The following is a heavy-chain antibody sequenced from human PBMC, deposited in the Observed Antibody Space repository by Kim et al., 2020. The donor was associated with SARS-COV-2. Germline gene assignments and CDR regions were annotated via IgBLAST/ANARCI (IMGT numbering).Heavy chain of an antibody. CDR2: ISAYNGNT. CDR3: ARDQDIWGWIAVAGTVQADHAFDI. J-gene: IGHJ3*02. CDR1: GYTFTSYG. V-gene: IGHV1-18*04. D-gene: IGHD6-19*01. Sequence: ASVKVSCKASGYTFTSYGISWVRQAPGQGLEWMGWISAYNGNTNYAQKLQGRVTMTTDTSTSTAYMELRSLRSDDTAVYYCARDQDIWGWIAVAGTVQADHAFDIWGQGTMVTVSS.